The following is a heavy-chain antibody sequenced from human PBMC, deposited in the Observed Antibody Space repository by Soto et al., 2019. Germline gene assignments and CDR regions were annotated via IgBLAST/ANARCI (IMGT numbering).Heavy chain of an antibody. CDR1: GGSSSGHY. J-gene: IGHJ5*02. D-gene: IGHD6-13*01. CDR2: IYYSGST. CDR3: ARAKAPRYSSSWYWFEP. Sequence: PSETLSLTCTVAGGSSSGHYGSWIRQPPGKGLEWIGYIYYSGSTNYNPSLKSRVTISVDTSKNQFSLKLSSVTAADTAVYYCARAKAPRYSSSWYWFEPWGQGTLVTVSS. V-gene: IGHV4-59*08.